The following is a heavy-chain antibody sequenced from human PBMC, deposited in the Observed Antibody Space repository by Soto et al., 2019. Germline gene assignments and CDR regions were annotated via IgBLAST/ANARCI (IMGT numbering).Heavy chain of an antibody. J-gene: IGHJ5*02. Sequence: PTLVNPTQTLTLTCTFSGFSLSTSGMCVSWIRQPPGKALEWLALIDWDDDKYYSTSLKTRLTISKDTSKNQVVLTMTNMDPVDTATYYCARTDYKESPNWFDPWGQGTLVTVSS. D-gene: IGHD4-4*01. CDR2: IDWDDDK. CDR3: ARTDYKESPNWFDP. V-gene: IGHV2-70*01. CDR1: GFSLSTSGMC.